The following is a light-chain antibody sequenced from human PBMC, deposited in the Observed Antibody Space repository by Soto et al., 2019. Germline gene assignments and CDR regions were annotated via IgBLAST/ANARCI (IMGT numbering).Light chain of an antibody. J-gene: IGKJ4*01. CDR2: DAS. V-gene: IGKV1-5*01. CDR3: SQGNTYPFT. CDR1: QSISSW. Sequence: IQMANSPPTLSAWRGAGATIXGRASQSISSWLAWYQQKPGKAPKLLIYDASSLESGVPSRFSGSGSGTEFTLTISSLQPDDFGTYYCSQGNTYPFTFGGGTKVDIK.